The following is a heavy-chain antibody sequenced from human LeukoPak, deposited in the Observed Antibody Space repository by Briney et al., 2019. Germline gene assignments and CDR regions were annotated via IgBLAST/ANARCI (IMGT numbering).Heavy chain of an antibody. D-gene: IGHD2-2*01. CDR1: GFTVSSNY. Sequence: GGSLRLSCAVSGFTVSSNYMSWVRQAPGKGLEWVSVLYNGGNTYYADSVKGRFTVSRDNSKNTLYLQMNSLRAEDTAVYYCAKGGAAAVWDVWGQGTTVTVSS. CDR2: LYNGGNT. CDR3: AKGGAAAVWDV. V-gene: IGHV3-53*01. J-gene: IGHJ6*02.